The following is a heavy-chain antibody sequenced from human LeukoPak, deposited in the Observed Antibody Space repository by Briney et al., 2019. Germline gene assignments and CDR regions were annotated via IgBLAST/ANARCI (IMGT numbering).Heavy chain of an antibody. CDR2: IYYSGST. Sequence: PSETLSLTCTVSGGSISSSSYYWGWIRQPPGKGLEWIGSIYYSGSTYYNPSLKSRVTISVDTSKNQFSLKLSSVTAADTAVYYCARANRDGSYRGEPRGLYYFDYWGQGTLVTVSS. D-gene: IGHD1-26*01. J-gene: IGHJ4*02. CDR3: ARANRDGSYRGEPRGLYYFDY. CDR1: GGSISSSSYY. V-gene: IGHV4-39*07.